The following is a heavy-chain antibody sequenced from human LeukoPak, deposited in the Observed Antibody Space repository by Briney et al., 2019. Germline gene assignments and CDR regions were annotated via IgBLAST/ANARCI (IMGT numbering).Heavy chain of an antibody. V-gene: IGHV3-48*04. J-gene: IGHJ4*02. Sequence: GGSLRLSCAASGFTFSSFSMNWVRQAPGKGLEWVSYIRSGGTNTDYTGSVKGRFTISRDNAKNSLYLQMNSLRVEDTAVYYCGREWAVDFWGQGTLVTVSS. CDR3: GREWAVDF. CDR1: GFTFSSFS. CDR2: IRSGGTNT.